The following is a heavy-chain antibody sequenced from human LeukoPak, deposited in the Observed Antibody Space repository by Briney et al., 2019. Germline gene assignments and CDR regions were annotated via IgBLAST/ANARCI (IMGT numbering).Heavy chain of an antibody. Sequence: SETLSLTCTVSGGSISSHYWSWIRQPPGKGLEWIGYIYYSGSTNYNPSLKSRVTISVDTSKNQFSLKLSSVTAADTAVYYCARQATTIFGVVRYYFDYWGQGTLVTVSS. CDR2: IYYSGST. CDR1: GGSISSHY. J-gene: IGHJ4*02. D-gene: IGHD3-3*01. CDR3: ARQATTIFGVVRYYFDY. V-gene: IGHV4-59*08.